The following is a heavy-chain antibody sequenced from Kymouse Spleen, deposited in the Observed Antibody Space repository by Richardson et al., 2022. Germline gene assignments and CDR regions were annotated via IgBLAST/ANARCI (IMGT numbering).Heavy chain of an antibody. J-gene: IGHJ5*02. D-gene: IGHD1-20*01,IGHD1-7*01. V-gene: IGHV4-59*01. Sequence: QVQLQESGPGLVKPSETLSLTCTVSGGSISSYYWSWIRQPPGKGLEWIGYIYYSGSTNYNPSLKSRVTISVDTSKNQFSLKLSSVTAADTAVYYCARRITGNWFDPWGQGTLVTVSS. CDR1: GGSISSYY. CDR3: ARRITGNWFDP. CDR2: IYYSGST.